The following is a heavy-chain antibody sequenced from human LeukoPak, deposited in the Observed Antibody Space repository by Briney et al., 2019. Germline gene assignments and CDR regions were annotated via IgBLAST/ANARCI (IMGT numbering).Heavy chain of an antibody. CDR1: GGSFSGYY. D-gene: IGHD6-25*01. Sequence: PSETLSLTCAVYGGSFSGYYWSWIRQPPGKGLEWLGEINHSGSTNHNPSLKSRVTISVDTSKNQFSLKLSSVTAADTAVYYCARSPRAAGLRRYFDYWGQGTLVTVSS. J-gene: IGHJ4*02. CDR3: ARSPRAAGLRRYFDY. CDR2: INHSGST. V-gene: IGHV4-34*01.